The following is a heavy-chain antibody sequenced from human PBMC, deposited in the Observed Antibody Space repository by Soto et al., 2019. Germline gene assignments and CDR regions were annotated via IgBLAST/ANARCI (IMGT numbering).Heavy chain of an antibody. V-gene: IGHV1-3*01. Sequence: QVQLVQSGAEVKKPGASVKISCKASGYSFISYGIHWVRQAPGQRLEWMGWINAGNGDTEYSQTFQGRVTITRDTSATTAYLELRRLGAEDPAIYSCVTAYMRGRDYWGQGGLVAVSS. CDR2: INAGNGDT. CDR1: GYSFISYG. D-gene: IGHD3-10*01. CDR3: VTAYMRGRDY. J-gene: IGHJ4*02.